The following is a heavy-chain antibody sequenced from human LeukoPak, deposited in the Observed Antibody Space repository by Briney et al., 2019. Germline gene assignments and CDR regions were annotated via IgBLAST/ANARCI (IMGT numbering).Heavy chain of an antibody. Sequence: GGSLRLSCAACGFTLDEYGMSWVRHARGKGREWGAGINWNGGSTGYADSVKCRFTISRDNAKNSLYLQMNSLRAEDTALYYCARGWIAVAGTDYYYYMDVWGKGTTVTVSS. CDR2: INWNGGST. CDR3: ARGWIAVAGTDYYYYMDV. CDR1: GFTLDEYG. J-gene: IGHJ6*03. D-gene: IGHD6-19*01. V-gene: IGHV3-20*04.